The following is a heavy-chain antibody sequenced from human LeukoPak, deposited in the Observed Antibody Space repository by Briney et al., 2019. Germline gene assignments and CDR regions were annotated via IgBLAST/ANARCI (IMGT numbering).Heavy chain of an antibody. Sequence: PSQTLSLTCTVSGGSISSGGYYWSWIRQHPGKGLEWIGYIHYSGSTYYNPSLKSRVTISVDTSKNQFSLKLSSVTAADTAVYYCASGGLPAAGMDVWGKGTTVTVSS. CDR2: IHYSGST. V-gene: IGHV4-31*03. CDR1: GGSISSGGYY. CDR3: ASGGLPAAGMDV. D-gene: IGHD2-2*01. J-gene: IGHJ6*03.